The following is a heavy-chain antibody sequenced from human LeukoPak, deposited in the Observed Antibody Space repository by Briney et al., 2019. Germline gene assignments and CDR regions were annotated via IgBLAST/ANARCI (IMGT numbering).Heavy chain of an antibody. CDR2: ISSSSLYI. J-gene: IGHJ4*02. Sequence: GGSLRLSCAASGFTFSSYSMNWVRQAPGKGLEWVSCISSSSLYIYYADSVKGRFTISRDNAKNSLYLQMNSLRAEDTAVYYCARSGEWDLPPAFDYWGQGTLVTVSS. V-gene: IGHV3-21*01. CDR1: GFTFSSYS. CDR3: ARSGEWDLPPAFDY. D-gene: IGHD1-26*01.